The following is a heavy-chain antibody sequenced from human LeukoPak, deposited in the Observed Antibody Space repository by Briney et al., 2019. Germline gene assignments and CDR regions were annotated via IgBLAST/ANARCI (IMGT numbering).Heavy chain of an antibody. Sequence: QPGGTLRLSCAGSGFPFSSHGMNWVRQAPGKGLEWVSGISLGGPTYYADSVRGRFTISRDNSKSTLSLQMNSLRAEDTAIYYCATYRQVLLPFESWGQGTLVTVSS. J-gene: IGHJ4*02. V-gene: IGHV3-23*01. CDR2: ISLGGPT. CDR3: ATYRQVLLPFES. D-gene: IGHD2-8*02. CDR1: GFPFSSHG.